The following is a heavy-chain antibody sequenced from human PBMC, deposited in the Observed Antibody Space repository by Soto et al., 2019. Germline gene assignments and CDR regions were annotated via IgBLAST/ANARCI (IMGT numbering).Heavy chain of an antibody. CDR3: VRDHRVVPAAKRFYGMDV. J-gene: IGHJ6*02. Sequence: SVKVSCKASGGTFSSYAISWVRQAPGQGLEWMGGIIPIFGTANYAQKFQGRVTITADESTSTAYMELSSLRSEDTAVYYCVRDHRVVPAAKRFYGMDVWGQGTTVTVSS. CDR1: GGTFSSYA. CDR2: IIPIFGTA. D-gene: IGHD2-2*01. V-gene: IGHV1-69*13.